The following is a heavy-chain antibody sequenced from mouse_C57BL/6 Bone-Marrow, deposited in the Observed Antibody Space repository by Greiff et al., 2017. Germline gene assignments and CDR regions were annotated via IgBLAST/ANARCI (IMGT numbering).Heavy chain of an antibody. CDR3: AYFYGSRGGFAY. Sequence: EVQLQQSGPVLVKPGASVKMSCKASGYTFTDYYMNWVKQSHGKSLEWIGVINPYNGGTSYNQKFKGKATLTVDKSSSTAYMELNSLTSEDSAVYYCAYFYGSRGGFAYWGQGTLVTVSA. CDR1: GYTFTDYY. V-gene: IGHV1-19*01. CDR2: INPYNGGT. D-gene: IGHD1-1*01. J-gene: IGHJ3*01.